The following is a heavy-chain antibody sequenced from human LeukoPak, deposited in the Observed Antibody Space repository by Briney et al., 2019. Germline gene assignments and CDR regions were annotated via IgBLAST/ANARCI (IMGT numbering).Heavy chain of an antibody. CDR3: ARGENPLDAFDI. V-gene: IGHV1-18*01. CDR2: ISAYSCNT. J-gene: IGHJ3*02. Sequence: ASVKDSCKASGYSFSDSGINWVRQAPGQGLEWMGWISAYSCNTYFAQKFQGRVNLTTDTSTSTGYMELRTLRSDDTAVYYCARGENPLDAFDIWGQGTMVTVSS. CDR1: GYSFSDSG.